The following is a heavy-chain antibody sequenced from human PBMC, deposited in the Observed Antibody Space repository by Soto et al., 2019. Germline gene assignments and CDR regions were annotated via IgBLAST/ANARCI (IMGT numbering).Heavy chain of an antibody. V-gene: IGHV4-31*03. Sequence: SETMSLTSTVSGGSIISGGYYWSWIRKHPGKGLEWIGYIYYSGSTYYSPSLKSRVTISVDTSKNQFSLKLSSVTAADTAVYYCARDRALEGYYDSSGYYYEGYSPPLLWGQGTLVTVSS. CDR2: IYYSGST. D-gene: IGHD3-22*01. CDR1: GGSIISGGYY. CDR3: ARDRALEGYYDSSGYYYEGYSPPLL. J-gene: IGHJ4*02.